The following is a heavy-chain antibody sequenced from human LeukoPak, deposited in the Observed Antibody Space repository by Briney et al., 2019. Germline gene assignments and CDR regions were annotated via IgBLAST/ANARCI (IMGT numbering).Heavy chain of an antibody. CDR2: IYYSGST. J-gene: IGHJ4*02. D-gene: IGHD3-9*01. CDR3: ARAGGAYYDILTGYLLPHYFDY. V-gene: IGHV4-59*01. Sequence: SETLSLTCTVSGGSISSYYWGWIRQPPGKGLEWIGYIYYSGSTNYNPSIKSRVTISVDTSKNQFSLKLSSVTAADTAVYYCARAGGAYYDILTGYLLPHYFDYWGQGTLVTVSS. CDR1: GGSISSYY.